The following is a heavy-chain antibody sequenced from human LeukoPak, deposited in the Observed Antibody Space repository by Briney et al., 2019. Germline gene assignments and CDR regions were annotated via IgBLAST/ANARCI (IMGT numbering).Heavy chain of an antibody. CDR2: ISSSSSYI. J-gene: IGHJ4*02. Sequence: GGSLRLSCAASGFTFSSYSMNWVRQAPGKGLEWVPSISSSSSYIYYADSVKGRFTISRDNAKNSLYLQMNSLRAEDTAVYYCARAGYCSSTSCYPQGSDDYWGQGTLVTVSS. D-gene: IGHD2-2*01. V-gene: IGHV3-21*01. CDR1: GFTFSSYS. CDR3: ARAGYCSSTSCYPQGSDDY.